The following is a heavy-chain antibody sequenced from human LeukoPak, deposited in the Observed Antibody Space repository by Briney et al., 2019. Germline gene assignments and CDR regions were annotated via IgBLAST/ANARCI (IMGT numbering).Heavy chain of an antibody. J-gene: IGHJ4*02. D-gene: IGHD6-19*01. V-gene: IGHV1-69*13. Sequence: GASVKVSCTASGGTFSSYAISWVRQAPGQGLEWMGGIIPIFGTANYAQKFQGRVTITADESTSTAYMELSSLRSEDTAVYYRARKGRSSGWYRGSYFDYWGQGTLVTVSS. CDR1: GGTFSSYA. CDR3: ARKGRSSGWYRGSYFDY. CDR2: IIPIFGTA.